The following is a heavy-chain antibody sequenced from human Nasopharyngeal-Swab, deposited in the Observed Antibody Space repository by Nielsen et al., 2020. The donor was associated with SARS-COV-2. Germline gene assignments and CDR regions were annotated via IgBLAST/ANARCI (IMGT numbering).Heavy chain of an antibody. V-gene: IGHV4-4*07. CDR1: GGSISSYY. J-gene: IGHJ6*03. Sequence: GSLRLSCTVSGGSISSYYWSWIRQPAGKGLEWIGRIYTSGSTNYNPPLKSRVTISVDTSKNQFSLKLSSVTAADTAVYYCARVAPYYYYYMDVWGKGTTVTVSS. CDR2: IYTSGST. CDR3: ARVAPYYYYYMDV.